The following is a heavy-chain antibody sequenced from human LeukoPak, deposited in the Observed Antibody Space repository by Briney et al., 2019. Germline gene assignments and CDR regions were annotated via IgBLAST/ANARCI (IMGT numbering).Heavy chain of an antibody. D-gene: IGHD3-22*01. CDR2: ISSSGSTI. Sequence: GGSLRLSCAASGFTFSSYEMNWVRQAPGKGLEWVSYISSSGSTIFYADSAKGRFTISRDNSKNTLYLQTNSLRAEDTAVYYCARGQFRLHSYDGSTFDYWGQGTLVSVSS. CDR1: GFTFSSYE. CDR3: ARGQFRLHSYDGSTFDY. J-gene: IGHJ4*02. V-gene: IGHV3-48*03.